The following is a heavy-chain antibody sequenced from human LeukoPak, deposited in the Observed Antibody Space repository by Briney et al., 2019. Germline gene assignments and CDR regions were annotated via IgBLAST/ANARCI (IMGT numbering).Heavy chain of an antibody. V-gene: IGHV3-48*04. CDR3: ARAESRFLEWSYYRVFDY. CDR2: ISSSSSTI. D-gene: IGHD3-3*01. CDR1: GFTFSSYS. J-gene: IGHJ4*02. Sequence: HPGGSLRLSCAASGFTFSSYSMNWVRQAPGKGLEWVSYISSSSSTIYYADSVKGRFTISRDNAKNSLYLQMNSLRAEDTAVYYCARAESRFLEWSYYRVFDYWGQGTLVTVSS.